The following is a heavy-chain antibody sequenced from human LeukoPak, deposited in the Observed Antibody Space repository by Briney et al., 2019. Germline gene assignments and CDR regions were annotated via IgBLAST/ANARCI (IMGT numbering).Heavy chain of an antibody. J-gene: IGHJ3*01. D-gene: IGHD6-19*01. CDR1: GFTFSTYG. CDR3: ARRVPYGSGAGQKDAFDV. V-gene: IGHV3-30*03. Sequence: PGGSLRLSCAASGFTFSTYGMHWVRQAPVKGLEWVAVISYDGNNKFYPDSVRGRFTISRDNSKDTPYLQMNSLRVEDTAVYYCARRVPYGSGAGQKDAFDVWGQGTMVTVSS. CDR2: ISYDGNNK.